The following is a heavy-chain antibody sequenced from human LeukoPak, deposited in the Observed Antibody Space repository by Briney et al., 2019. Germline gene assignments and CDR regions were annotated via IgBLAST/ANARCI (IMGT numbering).Heavy chain of an antibody. V-gene: IGHV4-39*07. CDR3: VRGHLVGGWFKYDAFDI. J-gene: IGHJ3*02. CDR1: GGSISSNSYY. Sequence: SETLSLTCAVSGGSISSNSYYWGWIRQPPGKGLEWIGSIYYSGSTSYNPSLKSRVTISLDTSKKHFSLKLSSVTAADTAIYYCVRGHLVGGWFKYDAFDIWGQGTMVTVSS. D-gene: IGHD6-19*01. CDR2: IYYSGST.